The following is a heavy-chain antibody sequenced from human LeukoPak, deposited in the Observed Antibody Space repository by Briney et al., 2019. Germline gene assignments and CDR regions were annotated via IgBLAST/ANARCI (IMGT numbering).Heavy chain of an antibody. D-gene: IGHD1-26*01. Sequence: GGSLRLSCAASGFTFSSYAMHWVRQAPGKGLEWVAVISYDGSNKYYADSVKGRFTISRDNSKNTLYLQMNSLRAEDTAVYYCARDPYYPGIVGATIDYWGQGTLVTVSS. CDR1: GFTFSSYA. CDR2: ISYDGSNK. J-gene: IGHJ4*02. CDR3: ARDPYYPGIVGATIDY. V-gene: IGHV3-30-3*01.